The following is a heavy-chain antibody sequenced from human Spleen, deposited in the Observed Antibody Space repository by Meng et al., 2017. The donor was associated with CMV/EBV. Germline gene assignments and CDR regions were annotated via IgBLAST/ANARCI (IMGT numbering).Heavy chain of an antibody. J-gene: IGHJ2*01. Sequence: SGYTFTGYHIHWVRQPPGQGLEWMAWLNPNSGATRYAQKFQGRVTMTGDTSLSTAYMEMSSLRSDDTAVYYCARETDYGGLYWYFDLWGRGTLVTVSS. CDR3: ARETDYGGLYWYFDL. CDR1: GYTFTGYH. D-gene: IGHD4-23*01. V-gene: IGHV1-2*02. CDR2: LNPNSGAT.